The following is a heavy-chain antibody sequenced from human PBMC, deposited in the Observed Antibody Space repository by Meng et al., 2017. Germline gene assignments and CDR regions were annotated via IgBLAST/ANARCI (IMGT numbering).Heavy chain of an antibody. Sequence: QVHLVQSGAGVKKPRASVKVSCKASGYTFTSYTIHWVRQAPGQSLAWMGWIKSANGDAKYSQKFQGRLTLTRDTSASTAYLELSSLTFEDTAVYYCARGTGSSWFDPWGQGTLVTVSS. CDR2: IKSANGDA. CDR3: ARGTGSSWFDP. V-gene: IGHV1-3*01. J-gene: IGHJ5*02. CDR1: GYTFTSYT. D-gene: IGHD6-13*01.